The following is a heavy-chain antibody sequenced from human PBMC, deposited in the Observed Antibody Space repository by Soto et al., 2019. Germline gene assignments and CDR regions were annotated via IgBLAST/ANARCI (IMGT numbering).Heavy chain of an antibody. D-gene: IGHD2-2*01. CDR3: SRDLAPARLSYYYYVMAV. V-gene: IGHV3-33*01. CDR2: IWYDGSNK. Sequence: QVQLVESGGGVVQPGRSLRLSCAASGFTFSSYGMHWVRQAPGKGLEWVAVIWYDGSNKYYADSVKGRFTIYRDNSKNPLSLQLTRRRAEPPAFYYLSRDLAPARLSYYYYVMAVWDHATTVPVSS. CDR1: GFTFSSYG. J-gene: IGHJ6*02.